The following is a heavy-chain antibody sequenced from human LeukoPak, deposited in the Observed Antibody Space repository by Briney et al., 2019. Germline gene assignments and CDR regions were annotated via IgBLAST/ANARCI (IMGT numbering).Heavy chain of an antibody. CDR3: ARGGSGSPNFDY. D-gene: IGHD3-10*01. J-gene: IGHJ4*02. CDR1: GFTFSSYS. Sequence: GGSLRLSCAASGFTFSSYSMNWVRQAPGKGLEWVSSISSSSSYIYYADSAKGRFTISRDNAKNSLYLQMNSLRAEDTAVYYCARGGSGSPNFDYWGQGTLVTVSS. V-gene: IGHV3-21*01. CDR2: ISSSSSYI.